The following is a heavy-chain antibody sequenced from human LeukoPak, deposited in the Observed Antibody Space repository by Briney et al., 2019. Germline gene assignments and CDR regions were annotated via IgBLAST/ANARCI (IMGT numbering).Heavy chain of an antibody. CDR3: ARLKDGYYDSSGTFDY. CDR2: IHTSGST. CDR1: GGSISSYY. J-gene: IGHJ4*02. V-gene: IGHV4-4*07. D-gene: IGHD3-22*01. Sequence: SETLSLTCTVSGGSISSYYWSWIRQPAGKGLEWIGRIHTSGSTSYNPSLKGRVTMPVDTSKNQFSLKLTSVTAADTAVYYCARLKDGYYDSSGTFDYWGQGTLVTVSS.